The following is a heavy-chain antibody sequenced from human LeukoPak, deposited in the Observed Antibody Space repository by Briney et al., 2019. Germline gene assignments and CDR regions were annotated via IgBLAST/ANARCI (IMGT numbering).Heavy chain of an antibody. D-gene: IGHD5-18*01. V-gene: IGHV3-48*03. CDR3: AKAPANYVDTAMGTFDY. CDR2: ISSSGVTT. J-gene: IGHJ4*02. CDR1: GFTFNSYE. Sequence: GGSLRLSCVVSGFTFNSYEMNWVRQAPGKGLEWLSYISSSGVTTYYADSVKGRFTISRDNSKNTLYLQMNSLRGEDTAVYYCAKAPANYVDTAMGTFDYWGQGTLVTVSS.